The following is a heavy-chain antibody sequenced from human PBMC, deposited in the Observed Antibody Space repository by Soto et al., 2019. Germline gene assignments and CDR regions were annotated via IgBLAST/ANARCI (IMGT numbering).Heavy chain of an antibody. Sequence: GGSLRLSCAASGFTFNISAMTWVRQAPGKGLEWVSTTGASGRTTYYAHSVKGRFTVSRDNSKNTLDLQMSGLRAEDTAVYYCATVHNTSRSFDYWGQGTLVTVSS. V-gene: IGHV3-23*01. CDR1: GFTFNISA. CDR2: TGASGRTT. D-gene: IGHD2-2*02. CDR3: ATVHNTSRSFDY. J-gene: IGHJ4*02.